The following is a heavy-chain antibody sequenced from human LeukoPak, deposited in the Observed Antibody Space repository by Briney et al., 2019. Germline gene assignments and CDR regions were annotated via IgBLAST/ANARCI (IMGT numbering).Heavy chain of an antibody. CDR3: ARRITMVRGVDY. CDR2: ISSSSSYI. D-gene: IGHD3-10*01. Sequence: PGGSLRLSCAASGFTFSSYSMNWVRQAPGKGLEWVSSISSSSSYIYYADSVKGRFTIPRDNAKNSLYLQMNSLRAEDTAVYYCARRITMVRGVDYWGQGTLVTVSS. J-gene: IGHJ4*02. V-gene: IGHV3-21*01. CDR1: GFTFSSYS.